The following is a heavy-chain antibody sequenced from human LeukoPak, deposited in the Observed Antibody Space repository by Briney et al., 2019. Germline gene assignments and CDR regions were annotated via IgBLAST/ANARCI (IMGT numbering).Heavy chain of an antibody. V-gene: IGHV4-4*07. Sequence: SETLSLTCSVSGDSISGYYWSWIRQPPGKEMEWIGHMYISGSTSYNPYLRSRVTMSLDTSKSQFSLRLSSVTAADTAVYYCARRATVVTQLHYYYYYMDVWGKGTTVTVSS. CDR2: MYISGST. D-gene: IGHD4-23*01. J-gene: IGHJ6*03. CDR1: GDSISGYY. CDR3: ARRATVVTQLHYYYYYMDV.